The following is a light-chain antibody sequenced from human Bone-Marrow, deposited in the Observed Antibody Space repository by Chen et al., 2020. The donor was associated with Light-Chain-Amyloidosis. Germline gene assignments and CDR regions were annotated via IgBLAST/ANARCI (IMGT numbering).Light chain of an antibody. J-gene: IGLJ3*02. Sequence: NFMLTQPHSVSESPGKTVIISCTRSSGSIATNSVQWYQQRPGSSPTTVIYEDDQRPSGVPDRFSGSSDRSSNSAALTISRLKTEDEADYYCQSYQGSSQGVFGGGTKLTVL. CDR3: QSYQGSSQGV. CDR2: EDD. V-gene: IGLV6-57*01. CDR1: SGSIATNS.